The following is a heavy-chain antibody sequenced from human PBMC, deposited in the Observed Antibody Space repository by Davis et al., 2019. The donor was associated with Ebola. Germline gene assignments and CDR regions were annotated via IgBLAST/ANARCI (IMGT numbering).Heavy chain of an antibody. CDR3: ARDPTTHMSHHYGMDV. CDR2: ISYDGIYK. D-gene: IGHD1-14*01. CDR1: GFSFSSYG. V-gene: IGHV3-30*03. Sequence: LSLTCAATGFSFSSYGMHWVRQAPGKGLAWVTVISYDGIYKYYADSVKGRFTISRDNSKNTVYLQMSSLRPDDSAVYFCARDPTTHMSHHYGMDVWGQGTTVTVSS. J-gene: IGHJ6*02.